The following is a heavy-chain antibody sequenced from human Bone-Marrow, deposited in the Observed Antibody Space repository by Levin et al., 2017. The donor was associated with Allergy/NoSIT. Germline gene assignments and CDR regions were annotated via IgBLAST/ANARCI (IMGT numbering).Heavy chain of an antibody. D-gene: IGHD6-19*01. CDR2: ISSRSNYI. CDR3: ARDRAASAVAGPYYFDC. Sequence: GESLKISCAASGFTFSSNSMNWVRQAPGKGLEWVSSISSRSNYIYYADSVKGRFTISRDNAKHSLYLQMNSLRADDTAVYYCARDRAASAVAGPYYFDCWGQGTLVTVSS. V-gene: IGHV3-21*01. J-gene: IGHJ4*02. CDR1: GFTFSSNS.